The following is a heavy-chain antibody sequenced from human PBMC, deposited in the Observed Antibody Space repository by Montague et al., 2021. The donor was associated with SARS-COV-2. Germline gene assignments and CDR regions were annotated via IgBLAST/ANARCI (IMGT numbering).Heavy chain of an antibody. CDR3: AKDPVPVAGRYFDY. D-gene: IGHD6-19*01. V-gene: IGHV3-23*03. Sequence: GRSPFYANSVKGRFTISRDNSKDPLYLQMYSLRPADTAIYYCAKDPVPVAGRYFDYWGQGTLVTVSS. J-gene: IGHJ4*02. CDR2: GRSP.